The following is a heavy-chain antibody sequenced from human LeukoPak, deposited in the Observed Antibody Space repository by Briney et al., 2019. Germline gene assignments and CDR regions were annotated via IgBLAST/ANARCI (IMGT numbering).Heavy chain of an antibody. D-gene: IGHD6-13*01. Sequence: ASVKVSCKASGYTFTSYDINWVRQATGQGLEWMGWMNPNSGNTGYAQKFQGRVTMTRNTSISTAYMELSSLRFEDTAVYYCARAFRNRVSPNYWGQGTLVTVSS. CDR2: MNPNSGNT. CDR3: ARAFRNRVSPNY. J-gene: IGHJ4*02. CDR1: GYTFTSYD. V-gene: IGHV1-8*01.